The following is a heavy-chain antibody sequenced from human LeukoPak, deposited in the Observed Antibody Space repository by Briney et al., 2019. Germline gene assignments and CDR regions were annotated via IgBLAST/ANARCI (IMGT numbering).Heavy chain of an antibody. CDR1: GYTFTGYY. CDR2: INPNSGGT. D-gene: IGHD5-24*01. Sequence: ASVKVSCKASGYTFTGYYMHWVRQAPGQGLEWMGWINPNSGGTNYAQKFQGRVTMTRDTSISTAYMELSRLRSDDTAVYYCARDRDGYNWFDYWGQGTLATVSS. CDR3: ARDRDGYNWFDY. V-gene: IGHV1-2*02. J-gene: IGHJ4*02.